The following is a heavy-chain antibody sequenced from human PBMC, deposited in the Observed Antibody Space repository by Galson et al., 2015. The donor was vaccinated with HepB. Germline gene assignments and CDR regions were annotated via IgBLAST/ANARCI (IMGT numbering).Heavy chain of an antibody. D-gene: IGHD6-13*01. CDR3: ARGLPVESAAGIERPDY. J-gene: IGHJ4*02. Sequence: SLRLSCAASGFTFSSYAMHWVRQAPGKGLEWVAVISYDGSNKYYADSVKGRLTISRDNSKNTLYLQMNSLRAEDTAVYYCARGLPVESAAGIERPDYWGRGTLVTVSS. CDR1: GFTFSSYA. CDR2: ISYDGSNK. V-gene: IGHV3-30*04.